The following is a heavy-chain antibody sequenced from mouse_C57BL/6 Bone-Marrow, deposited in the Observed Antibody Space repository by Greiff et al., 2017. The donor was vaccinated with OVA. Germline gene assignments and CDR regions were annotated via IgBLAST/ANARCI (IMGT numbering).Heavy chain of an antibody. J-gene: IGHJ4*01. CDR1: GYTFTSYW. CDR2: IYPGSGST. CDR3: AKRGAAVGGYYAMDY. V-gene: IGHV1-55*01. Sequence: QVQLQQPGAELVKPGASVKMSCKASGYTFTSYWITWVKQRPGQGLEWIGDIYPGSGSTNYNEKFKSKATLTVDTSSSTAYMQLSSLTSEDSAVYYCAKRGAAVGGYYAMDYWGQGTSVTVSS. D-gene: IGHD1-1*01.